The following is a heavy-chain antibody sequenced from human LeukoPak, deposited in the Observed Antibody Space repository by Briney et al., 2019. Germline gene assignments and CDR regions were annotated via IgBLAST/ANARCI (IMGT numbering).Heavy chain of an antibody. V-gene: IGHV1-2*02. Sequence: ASVKVSCKASGYTFTGYYMHWVRQAPGQGLEWMGWINPNSGGKNYAQKFQGRVTMTRDTSISTAYMELSRLGSDDTAVYYCVREGYCSGGSCLDFWGQGTLVTVSS. CDR2: INPNSGGK. D-gene: IGHD2-15*01. J-gene: IGHJ4*02. CDR1: GYTFTGYY. CDR3: VREGYCSGGSCLDF.